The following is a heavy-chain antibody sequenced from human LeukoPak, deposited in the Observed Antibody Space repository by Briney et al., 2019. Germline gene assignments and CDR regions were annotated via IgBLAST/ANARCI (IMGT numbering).Heavy chain of an antibody. D-gene: IGHD5-18*01. CDR1: GYSFTSYW. CDR2: IYPVDSDT. V-gene: IGHV5-51*01. CDR3: ARPNRGYSYAGLDAFDI. Sequence: GESLKISCKGSGYSFTSYWIGWVRQMPGKGLEGMGIIYPVDSDTRYSPSFQGQVTISADKSISTAYLQWSSLKASDTAMYYCARPNRGYSYAGLDAFDIWGQGTMVTVSS. J-gene: IGHJ3*02.